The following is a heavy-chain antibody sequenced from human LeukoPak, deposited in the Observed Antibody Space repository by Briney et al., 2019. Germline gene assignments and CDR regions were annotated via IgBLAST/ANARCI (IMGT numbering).Heavy chain of an antibody. CDR2: INHSGST. CDR1: GGSFSGYY. V-gene: IGHV4-34*01. CDR3: ARGRTSYGSGSGKWFDP. Sequence: SETLSLTCAVYGGSFSGYYWSWIRQPPRKGLEWVEEINHSGSTNYNPSLNSRVIISVDTSKKQLSLKLISVTAAAAAVYYCARGRTSYGSGSGKWFDPWGQGTLVTVSS. D-gene: IGHD3-10*01. J-gene: IGHJ5*02.